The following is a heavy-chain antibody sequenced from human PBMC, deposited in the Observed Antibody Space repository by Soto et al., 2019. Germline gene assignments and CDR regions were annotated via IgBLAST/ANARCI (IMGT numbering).Heavy chain of an antibody. V-gene: IGHV4-31*03. CDR3: ARFHITAWGGWFDP. CDR1: AGSISSGGHY. D-gene: IGHD7-27*01. CDR2: ISYSGTT. Sequence: QVQLQESGPGLVKPSQTLSLTCTVSAGSISSGGHYWSWIRQYPGKGLEWIGYISYSGTTHYIPSLRSRVTISVDTSKNQFSLRLNSVTAADTAVYYCARFHITAWGGWFDPWGQGTLVTVSS. J-gene: IGHJ5*02.